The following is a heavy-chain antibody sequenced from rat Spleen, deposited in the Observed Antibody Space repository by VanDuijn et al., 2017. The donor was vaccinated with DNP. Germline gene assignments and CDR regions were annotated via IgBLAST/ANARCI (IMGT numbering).Heavy chain of an antibody. Sequence: QVQLKESGPGLVQPSQTLSLTCTVSGFSLTSYHVHWVRQPPGKGLEWMGRIQTGGSTDYNSALKSRLSISRDTSKSQVFLKMNSVQTEETAMYFCAGGSGDWRQGVMVTGSS. CDR2: IQTGGST. J-gene: IGHJ2*01. CDR1: GFSLTSYH. V-gene: IGHV2-27*01. CDR3: AGGSGD.